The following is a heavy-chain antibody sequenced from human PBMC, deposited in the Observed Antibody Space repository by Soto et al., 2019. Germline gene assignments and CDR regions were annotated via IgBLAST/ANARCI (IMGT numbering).Heavy chain of an antibody. J-gene: IGHJ4*02. V-gene: IGHV1-24*01. CDR3: ATDPNSGWYDLPVGY. CDR2: FDPEDGET. Sequence: ASVKVSCKVSGYTLTELSMHWVRQAPGKGLEWMGGFDPEDGETIYAQKFQGRVTMTEDTSTDTAYMELSSLRSEDTAVYYCATDPNSGWYDLPVGYWGQGTLVTVSS. D-gene: IGHD6-19*01. CDR1: GYTLTELS.